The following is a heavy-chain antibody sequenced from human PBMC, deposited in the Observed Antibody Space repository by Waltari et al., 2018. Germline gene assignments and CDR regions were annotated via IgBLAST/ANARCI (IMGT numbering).Heavy chain of an antibody. J-gene: IGHJ4*02. Sequence: EVQLVESGGGLVQPGGSLRLSCAASGFTFDDFAMHWVRLVAGRGLEWVSAIRWNVGTIAYADSLKGRFTISRDNTKSSLHLQMHSLRTEDTAVYYCAKDMRLRGILITSVDFWGQGIPVTVSS. CDR2: IRWNVGTI. V-gene: IGHV3-9*01. CDR1: GFTFDDFA. D-gene: IGHD3-10*01. CDR3: AKDMRLRGILITSVDF.